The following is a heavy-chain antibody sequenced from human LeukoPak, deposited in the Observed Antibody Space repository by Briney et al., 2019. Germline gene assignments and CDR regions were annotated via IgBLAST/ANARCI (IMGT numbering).Heavy chain of an antibody. CDR1: GFTFSAYA. CDR3: ARHLGNLPHPPGDY. J-gene: IGHJ4*02. V-gene: IGHV3-23*01. D-gene: IGHD1-14*01. CDR2: TSGSGGST. Sequence: GGSLRLSCAASGFTFSAYAMSWVRQAPGKGLEWVSRTSGSGGSTYYADSVKGRFTISRDNSRNTLYLQMNSLRAADTAAYFCARHLGNLPHPPGDYWGQGTLVSVSS.